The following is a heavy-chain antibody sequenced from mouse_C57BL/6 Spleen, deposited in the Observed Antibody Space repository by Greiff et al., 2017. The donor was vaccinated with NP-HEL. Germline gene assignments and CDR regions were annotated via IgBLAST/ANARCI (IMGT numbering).Heavy chain of an antibody. Sequence: LVESGAELARPGASVKLSCKASGYTFTSYGISWVKQRTGQGLEWIGEIYPRSGNTYYNEKVKGKATLTADKSSSTAYMELRSLTSEDSAVYFCARSIYYGYDDAMDYWGQGTSVTVSS. D-gene: IGHD2-2*01. CDR3: ARSIYYGYDDAMDY. V-gene: IGHV1-81*01. CDR1: GYTFTSYG. CDR2: IYPRSGNT. J-gene: IGHJ4*01.